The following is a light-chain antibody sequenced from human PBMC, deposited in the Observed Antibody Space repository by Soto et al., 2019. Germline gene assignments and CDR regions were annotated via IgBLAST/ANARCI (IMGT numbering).Light chain of an antibody. CDR2: AAS. CDR1: QGIGSS. J-gene: IGKJ5*01. CDR3: QQHNDYPIT. Sequence: DILLTQSPSSLSASVGDRVTITCRASQGIGSSFAWYQQKPGKAPKLLIYAASSLQSGVPSRFSGSGSGTDFTLTISSLQPDDFATYYCQQHNDYPITFGQGTRLEIK. V-gene: IGKV1-9*01.